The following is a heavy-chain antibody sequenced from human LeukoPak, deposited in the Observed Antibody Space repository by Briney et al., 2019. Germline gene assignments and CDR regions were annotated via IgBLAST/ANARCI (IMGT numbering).Heavy chain of an antibody. CDR3: AKDSVADTFDY. J-gene: IGHJ4*02. CDR2: ISGSGGST. D-gene: IGHD6-19*01. Sequence: GGSLRLSCAASGFTFSSYAMSWVRQAPGKGLEWVSAISGSGGSTYYADSVKGRFTISRDNSKNTLHLQMSSLRAEDTAVYYCAKDSVADTFDYWGQGTLVTVSS. CDR1: GFTFSSYA. V-gene: IGHV3-23*01.